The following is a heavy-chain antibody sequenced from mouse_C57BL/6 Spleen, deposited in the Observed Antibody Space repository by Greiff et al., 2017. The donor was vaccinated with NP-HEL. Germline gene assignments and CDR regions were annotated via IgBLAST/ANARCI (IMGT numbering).Heavy chain of an antibody. V-gene: IGHV1-82*01. D-gene: IGHD2-3*01. CDR2: IYPGDGDT. Sequence: VKLQESGPELVKPGASVKISCKASGYAFSSSWMNWVKQRPGKGLEWIGRIYPGDGDTNYNGKFKGKATLTADKSSSTAYMQLSSLTSEDSAVYFCARWRDGYLDYWGQGTTLTVSS. CDR1: GYAFSSSW. J-gene: IGHJ2*01. CDR3: ARWRDGYLDY.